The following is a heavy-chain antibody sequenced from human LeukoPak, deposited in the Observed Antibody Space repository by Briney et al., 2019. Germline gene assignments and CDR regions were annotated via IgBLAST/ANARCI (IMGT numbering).Heavy chain of an antibody. D-gene: IGHD4-17*01. Sequence: SETLSLTCTVSGYSISSGYYWGWIRPPPGKGLEWIGSIYHSGSTYYNPSLKSRVTISVDTSKNQFSLKLSSVTAADTAVYYCASDPYLYGDYVSEYGAFDIWGQGTMVTVSS. J-gene: IGHJ3*02. CDR2: IYHSGST. CDR3: ASDPYLYGDYVSEYGAFDI. CDR1: GYSISSGYY. V-gene: IGHV4-38-2*02.